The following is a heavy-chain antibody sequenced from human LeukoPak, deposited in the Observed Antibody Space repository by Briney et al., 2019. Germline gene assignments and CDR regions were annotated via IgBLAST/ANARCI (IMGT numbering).Heavy chain of an antibody. J-gene: IGHJ4*02. D-gene: IGHD3-10*01. Sequence: GASLRLSCAASGFTFSSYVMHWVRQAPGKGLEWVAVIWYDGSNKYYADSVKGRFTISRDNSKNTLYLQMNSLRAEDTAVYYCTRDLGVKWFGDRTGWYWGQGTLVTVSS. CDR1: GFTFSSYV. CDR3: TRDLGVKWFGDRTGWY. CDR2: IWYDGSNK. V-gene: IGHV3-33*01.